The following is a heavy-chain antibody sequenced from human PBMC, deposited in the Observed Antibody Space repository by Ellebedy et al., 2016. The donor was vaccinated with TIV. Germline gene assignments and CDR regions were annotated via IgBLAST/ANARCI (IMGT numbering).Heavy chain of an antibody. CDR1: GFTFSSYG. Sequence: GESLKISCAASGFTFSSYGISWVRQAPGKGLEWVANIKQDGSEKYYVDSVKGRFTISRDNAKNSLYLQMNSLRAEDTAVYYCARVYDSIDYWGQGTLVTVSS. D-gene: IGHD3-22*01. J-gene: IGHJ4*02. V-gene: IGHV3-7*01. CDR3: ARVYDSIDY. CDR2: IKQDGSEK.